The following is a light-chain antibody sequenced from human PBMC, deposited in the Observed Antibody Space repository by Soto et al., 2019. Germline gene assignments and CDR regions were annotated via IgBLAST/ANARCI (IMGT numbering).Light chain of an antibody. Sequence: QSVLTQPASVSGSPGQSITISCTGTSSDVGSYNFVSWYQQHPGKAPKLIIYEVTKRPSGVSHRFSGSKSGNTASLTISGLQAEDEADYYCCSFAGPTSWVFGGGTKLTVL. V-gene: IGLV2-23*02. CDR3: CSFAGPTSWV. J-gene: IGLJ3*02. CDR1: SSDVGSYNF. CDR2: EVT.